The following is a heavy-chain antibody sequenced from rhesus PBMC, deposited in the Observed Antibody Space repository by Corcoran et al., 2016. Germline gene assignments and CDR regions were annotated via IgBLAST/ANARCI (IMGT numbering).Heavy chain of an antibody. Sequence: EVQLVETGGGLVQPGGSLKLSCAASGFTFSSYGMSWVRQAPGKGLEWVSAIYSGGGSTYNADSVEGRFTISRDNSKNTLALQMNSLRAEDTAVYYCARVPVIAADADYWGQGVLVTVSS. CDR1: GFTFSSYG. D-gene: IGHD6-25*01. CDR2: IYSGGGST. J-gene: IGHJ4*01. CDR3: ARVPVIAADADY. V-gene: IGHV3S5*01.